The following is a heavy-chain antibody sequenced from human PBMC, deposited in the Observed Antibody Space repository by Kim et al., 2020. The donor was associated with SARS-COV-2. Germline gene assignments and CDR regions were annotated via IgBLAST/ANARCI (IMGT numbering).Heavy chain of an antibody. J-gene: IGHJ4*02. D-gene: IGHD3-16*01. CDR2: IDNDGSGA. Sequence: GGSLRLFCAATGFPFSDSWMHWIRQPPGKGLLWVSRIDNDGSGAIYADSVKGRFTISRDNDRNTVYLQMDSLRADETAVYYSVRGGGGYYDFWGKGTLVTVSS. CDR1: GFPFSDSW. V-gene: IGHV3-74*01. CDR3: VRGGGGYYDF.